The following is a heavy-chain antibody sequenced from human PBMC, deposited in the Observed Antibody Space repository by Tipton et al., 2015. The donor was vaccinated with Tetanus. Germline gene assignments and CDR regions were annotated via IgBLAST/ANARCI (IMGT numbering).Heavy chain of an antibody. Sequence: GSLRLSCAASGFTLSRYTLNWVRQAPGKGLEWVSSISSSSRYIYYADSVKGRFTISRDNAKNSLYLQMNSLRAEDTAVYYCARVAPDFSTGSPDYWGQGTLVTVSS. CDR3: ARVAPDFSTGSPDY. V-gene: IGHV3-21*01. D-gene: IGHD3/OR15-3a*01. J-gene: IGHJ4*02. CDR2: ISSSSRYI. CDR1: GFTLSRYT.